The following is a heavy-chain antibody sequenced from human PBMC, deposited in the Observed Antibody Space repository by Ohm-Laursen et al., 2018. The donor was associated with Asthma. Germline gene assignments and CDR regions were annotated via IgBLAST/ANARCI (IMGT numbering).Heavy chain of an antibody. D-gene: IGHD4-17*01. J-gene: IGHJ6*02. V-gene: IGHV3-30*18. CDR1: GFTFRNHG. CDR3: AKDSNPYGDYYYYGMDV. Sequence: SLRLSCAASGFTFRNHGMHWVRQPPGKGLEWVAVISYDGSNKYYADSVKGRFTISRDNSKNTLYLQMNSLRAEDTAVYYCAKDSNPYGDYYYYGMDVWGQGTTVTVSS. CDR2: ISYDGSNK.